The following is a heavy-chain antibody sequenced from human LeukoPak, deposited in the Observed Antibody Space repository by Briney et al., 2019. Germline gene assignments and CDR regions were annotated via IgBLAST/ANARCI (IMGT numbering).Heavy chain of an antibody. CDR1: GYTFTSYD. V-gene: IGHV1-8*01. J-gene: IGHJ4*02. Sequence: ASVKVSCKASGYTFTSYDINWVRQATGQGLEWMGWMNPNSGNTGYAQKFQGRVTMTRNTSISTAYMELSSLRSEDTAVYYCARRLARPRPFGVVVPAAVSSRALDYWGQGTLVTVSS. CDR3: ARRLARPRPFGVVVPAAVSSRALDY. D-gene: IGHD2-2*01. CDR2: MNPNSGNT.